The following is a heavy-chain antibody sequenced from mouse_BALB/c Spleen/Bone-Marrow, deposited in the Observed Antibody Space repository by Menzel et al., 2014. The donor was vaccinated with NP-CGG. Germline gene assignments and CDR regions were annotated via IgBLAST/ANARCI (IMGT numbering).Heavy chain of an antibody. CDR3: TRLSLLRGYFDY. CDR2: INPSNGGT. CDR1: GYTFTSYY. D-gene: IGHD1-2*01. Sequence: SGAELVKPGTSVKLSCKASGYTFTSYYIYWVKQRPGQGLKWIGEINPSNGGTNFNEKFKSMATLTVDKSSSTAYMQLSSLTSEDSAVYYCTRLSLLRGYFDYWGQGTTLTVSS. J-gene: IGHJ2*01. V-gene: IGHV1S81*02.